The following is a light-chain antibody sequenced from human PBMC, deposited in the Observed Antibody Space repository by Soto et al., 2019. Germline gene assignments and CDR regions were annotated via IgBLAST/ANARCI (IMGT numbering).Light chain of an antibody. CDR2: EVS. CDR1: SSDVGGYNS. J-gene: IGLJ2*01. Sequence: QSALTQPASVSGSPGQSITISCTGTSSDVGGYNSVSWYQQHPGKAPKLIISEVSDRPSGVSNRFSGSRSGNTASLTISGLQPEDEADYYCAAWDDSLSRVVFGGGTK. CDR3: AAWDDSLSRVV. V-gene: IGLV2-14*01.